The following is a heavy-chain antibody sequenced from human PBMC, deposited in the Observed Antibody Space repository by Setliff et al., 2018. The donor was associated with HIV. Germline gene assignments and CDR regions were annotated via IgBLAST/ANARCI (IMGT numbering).Heavy chain of an antibody. V-gene: IGHV4-38-2*01. J-gene: IGHJ5*02. Sequence: PSETLSLTCAASGYSINSGFSRAWIRQPPGQGPQWIGSIYQSGSIYYNPSLQSRVTISVDSSKNQFSLNLFSVTAADPAVYYCARPRRVRSRAWYWFDIWGQGTLVTVSS. CDR3: ARPRRVRSRAWYWFDI. D-gene: IGHD6-19*01. CDR2: IYQSGSI. CDR1: GYSINSGFS.